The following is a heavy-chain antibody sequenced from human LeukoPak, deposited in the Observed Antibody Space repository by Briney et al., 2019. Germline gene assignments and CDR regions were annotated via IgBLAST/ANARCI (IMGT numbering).Heavy chain of an antibody. CDR2: ISGDGGST. J-gene: IGHJ4*01. V-gene: IGHV3-43*02. CDR1: GFTFDDYA. Sequence: GGSLRLSCAASGFTFDDYAMHWVRQAPGKGLEWVSLISGDGGSTYYADSMRGRFTISRDNSKNSLSLQLNGLRAEDTAVYYCARDGTAAGLYFDLWGQGTLVTVSS. D-gene: IGHD6-13*01. CDR3: ARDGTAAGLYFDL.